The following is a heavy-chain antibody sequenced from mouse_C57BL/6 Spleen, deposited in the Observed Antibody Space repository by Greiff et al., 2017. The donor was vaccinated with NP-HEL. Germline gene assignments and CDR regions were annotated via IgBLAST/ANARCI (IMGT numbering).Heavy chain of an antibody. Sequence: EVQLQESGGGLVKPGGSLKLSCAASGFTFSGYAMHWVRQTPEKRLEWVATISDGGSYTYYPDNVKGRFTISRDNAKNNLYLQMSHLKSEDTAMYYCAREVEESSHFDVWGQGTTLTVSS. V-gene: IGHV5-4*01. CDR2: ISDGGSYT. CDR3: AREVEESSHFDV. CDR1: GFTFSGYA. J-gene: IGHJ2*01. D-gene: IGHD6-1*01.